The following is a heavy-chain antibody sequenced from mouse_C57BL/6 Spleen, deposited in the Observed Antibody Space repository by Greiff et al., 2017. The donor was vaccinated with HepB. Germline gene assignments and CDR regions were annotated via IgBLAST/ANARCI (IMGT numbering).Heavy chain of an antibody. Sequence: QVQLQQSGAELAKPGASVKLSCKASGYTFTSYWMHWVKQRPGQGLEWIGYINPSSGYTKYNQKFKDKATLTADKSSSTAYMQLSSLTYEDSAVYYCARSRFAHYYGSSLSFDYWGQGTTLTVSS. CDR1: GYTFTSYW. CDR3: ARSRFAHYYGSSLSFDY. J-gene: IGHJ2*01. V-gene: IGHV1-7*01. CDR2: INPSSGYT. D-gene: IGHD1-1*01.